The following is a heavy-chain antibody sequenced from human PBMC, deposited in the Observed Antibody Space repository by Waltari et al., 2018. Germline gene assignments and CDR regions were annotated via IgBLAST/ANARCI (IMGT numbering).Heavy chain of an antibody. Sequence: QVQLVESGGGVVQPGRSLRLSCAASGFTFSSYAMHWFRQAPGKGLEWVAVISYDGSNKYYADSVKGRFTISRDNSKNTLYLQMNSLRAEDTAVYYCARGLPLGYCSSTSCADIDYWGQGTLVTVSS. CDR3: ARGLPLGYCSSTSCADIDY. V-gene: IGHV3-30*01. J-gene: IGHJ4*02. CDR1: GFTFSSYA. CDR2: ISYDGSNK. D-gene: IGHD2-2*01.